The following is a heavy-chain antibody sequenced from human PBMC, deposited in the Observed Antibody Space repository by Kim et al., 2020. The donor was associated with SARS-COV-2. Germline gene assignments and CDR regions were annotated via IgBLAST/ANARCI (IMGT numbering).Heavy chain of an antibody. CDR3: ARGVSSAWTLRACFDR. CDR1: GASISSSSC. D-gene: IGHD3-22*01. Sequence: SETLSLICVVSGASISSSSCWSWVRQPPGQGLEWIGEVDHSGTTSYNVSLKSRVTISVDKSKNQFSLRLNSVSAADTAVYYCARGVSSAWTLRACFDRWG. J-gene: IGHJ5*02. CDR2: VDHSGTT. V-gene: IGHV4-4*02.